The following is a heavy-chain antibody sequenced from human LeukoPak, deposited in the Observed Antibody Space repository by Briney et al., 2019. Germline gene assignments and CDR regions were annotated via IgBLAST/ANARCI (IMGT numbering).Heavy chain of an antibody. D-gene: IGHD3-22*01. V-gene: IGHV4-34*01. CDR1: GGSFSGYY. CDR3: ALNYYDSSGYPNAFDI. CDR2: INHSGST. Sequence: KPSETLSLTCAVYGGSFSGYYWSWLRQPPGKGVEWIGEINHSGSTNYSPSLKSRVTISVDSSKNQLSLKLSSVTAADTAVYYCALNYYDSSGYPNAFDIWGQGTMVTVSS. J-gene: IGHJ3*02.